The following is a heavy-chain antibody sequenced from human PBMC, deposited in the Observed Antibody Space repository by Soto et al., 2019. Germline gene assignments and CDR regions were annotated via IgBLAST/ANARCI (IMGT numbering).Heavy chain of an antibody. Sequence: GGSLRLSCAASGFTFSSYAMSWVRQAPGKGLEWVSAISGSGGSTYYADSVKGRFTISRDNSKNPLYLQMNSLRAEDTAVYYCAKLAAIRVYGDYVGNWFDPWGQGTLVTVSS. V-gene: IGHV3-23*01. CDR1: GFTFSSYA. J-gene: IGHJ5*02. D-gene: IGHD4-17*01. CDR3: AKLAAIRVYGDYVGNWFDP. CDR2: ISGSGGST.